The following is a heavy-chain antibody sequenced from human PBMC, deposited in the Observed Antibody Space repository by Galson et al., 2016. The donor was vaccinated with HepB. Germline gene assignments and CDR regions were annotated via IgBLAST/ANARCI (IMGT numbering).Heavy chain of an antibody. D-gene: IGHD2-2*01. Sequence: SLRLSCAASGFTFSSSGIHWVRQAPGKGLEWVAVIWYDGRDKYYADSVRGRFIISRDNSKSTVFLQMNRLRAEDTAVYYCAKDPSQFCSSVSCQRAYLLHWGQGTLVTVTS. V-gene: IGHV3-33*03. CDR2: IWYDGRDK. J-gene: IGHJ1*01. CDR3: AKDPSQFCSSVSCQRAYLLH. CDR1: GFTFSSSG.